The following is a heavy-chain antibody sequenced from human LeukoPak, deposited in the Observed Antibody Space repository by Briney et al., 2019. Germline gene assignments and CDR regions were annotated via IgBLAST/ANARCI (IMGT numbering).Heavy chain of an antibody. J-gene: IGHJ4*02. CDR3: ARVVAAPYYFDY. V-gene: IGHV4-59*01. D-gene: IGHD2-15*01. CDR1: DGSISSYY. CDR2: IYYSGST. Sequence: PSETLSLTCTVSDGSISSYYWSWIRQPPGKGLEWIGYIYYSGSTNYNPSLKSRVTISVDTSKNQFSLKLSSVTAADTAVYYCARVVAAPYYFDYWGQGTLVTVSS.